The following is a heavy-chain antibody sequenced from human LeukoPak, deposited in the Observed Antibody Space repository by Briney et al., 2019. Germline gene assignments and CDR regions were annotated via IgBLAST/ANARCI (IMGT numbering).Heavy chain of an antibody. CDR2: IVDSGVTT. CDR1: GFTFSNYA. V-gene: IGHV3-23*01. D-gene: IGHD6-13*01. J-gene: IGHJ4*02. Sequence: GGSLRLSCAASGFTFSNYAMSWVRQAPGKGLEWVSSIVDSGVTTYYADSVKGRFTISRDNSKNTLYLQMNSLRAEDTAVYYCARAGYSSSWPDYWGQGTLVTVSS. CDR3: ARAGYSSSWPDY.